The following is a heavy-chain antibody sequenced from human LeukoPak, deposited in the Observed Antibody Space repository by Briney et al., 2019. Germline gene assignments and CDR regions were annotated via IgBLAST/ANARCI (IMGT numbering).Heavy chain of an antibody. V-gene: IGHV4-61*02. CDR3: ARVFKVVGATLFDY. CDR1: GGSISSGTYC. J-gene: IGHJ4*02. Sequence: SETLSLTCTVSGGSISSGTYCWSWIRQPAGKGLEWIGRIYTSGSTKYNPSLKSRVTISVDKSKDQFSLKLSSVTAADTAVYYCARVFKVVGATLFDYWGQGTLVTVSS. CDR2: IYTSGST. D-gene: IGHD1-26*01.